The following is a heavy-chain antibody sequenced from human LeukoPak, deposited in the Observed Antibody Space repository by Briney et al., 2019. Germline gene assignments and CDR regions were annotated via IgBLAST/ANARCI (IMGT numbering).Heavy chain of an antibody. J-gene: IGHJ3*02. V-gene: IGHV1-69*04. CDR3: ARSTDSSGYSNAFDI. D-gene: IGHD3-22*01. Sequence: ASVKVSCKASGGTFSSYAISWVRQAPGQGLEWMGRIIPILGIANYAQKFQGRVTITADKSTSTAYMELSSLRSEGTAVYYCARSTDSSGYSNAFDIWGQGTMVTVSS. CDR2: IIPILGIA. CDR1: GGTFSSYA.